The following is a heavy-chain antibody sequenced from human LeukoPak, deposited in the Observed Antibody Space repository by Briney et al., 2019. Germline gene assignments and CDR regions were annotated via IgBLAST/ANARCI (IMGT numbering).Heavy chain of an antibody. CDR1: GGSISSYF. J-gene: IGHJ5*02. D-gene: IGHD4-17*01. Sequence: PSETLSLTCTVPGGSISSYFCSSIRQPSGKGLEWVGYIYYSGSTNCNPSLKSRVTISVDTSKNQFSLKLSSVTAADTAVYYCARAPGSGHYGDSGFGFDPWGQGTLVTVSS. CDR3: ARAPGSGHYGDSGFGFDP. CDR2: IYYSGST. V-gene: IGHV4-59*01.